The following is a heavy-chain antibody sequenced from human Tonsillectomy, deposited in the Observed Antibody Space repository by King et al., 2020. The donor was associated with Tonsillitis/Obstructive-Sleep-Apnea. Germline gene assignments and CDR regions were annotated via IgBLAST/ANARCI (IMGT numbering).Heavy chain of an antibody. CDR1: GGSISSSSYY. J-gene: IGHJ3*02. CDR2: IYYSGST. CDR3: ARLWDIVVVVASKGAFDI. D-gene: IGHD2-15*01. Sequence: QLQESGPGLVKPSETLSLTCTVSGGSISSSSYYWGWIRQPPGKGLEWIGSIYYSGSTYYNPSLKSRVTISVHTSKNQFSLKLSSVTAAHTAVYYCARLWDIVVVVASKGAFDIWGQGTIVTVSS. V-gene: IGHV4-39*01.